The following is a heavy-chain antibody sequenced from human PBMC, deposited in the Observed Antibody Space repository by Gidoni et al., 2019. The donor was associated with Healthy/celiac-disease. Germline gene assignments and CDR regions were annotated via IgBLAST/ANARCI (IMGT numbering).Heavy chain of an antibody. CDR1: GFTFDDYA. D-gene: IGHD1-26*01. Sequence: EVQLVESGGGLVQPGRSLRLSCAASGFTFDDYAMHWVRQAPGKGLEWVSGISWNSGSIGYADSGKGRFTISRDNAKNSLYLQMNSLRAEDTALYYCAKDMGGGFGELLSPYYFDYWGQGTLVTVSS. V-gene: IGHV3-9*01. J-gene: IGHJ4*02. CDR3: AKDMGGGFGELLSPYYFDY. CDR2: ISWNSGSI.